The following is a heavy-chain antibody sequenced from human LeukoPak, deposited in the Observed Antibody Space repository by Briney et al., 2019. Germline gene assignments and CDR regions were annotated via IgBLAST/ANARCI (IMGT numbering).Heavy chain of an antibody. CDR3: ARGLPYSSGVGYYYYYGMDV. D-gene: IGHD6-19*01. CDR1: GYTVTSYD. Sequence: ASVKVSCKASGYTVTSYDINWVRQATGQGLEWMGWMNPDSGNTGYAQKFQGRVTMTRNTSISTAYIELSSLRSEDTAVYYCARGLPYSSGVGYYYYYGMDVWGQGTTVIVSS. V-gene: IGHV1-8*01. J-gene: IGHJ6*02. CDR2: MNPDSGNT.